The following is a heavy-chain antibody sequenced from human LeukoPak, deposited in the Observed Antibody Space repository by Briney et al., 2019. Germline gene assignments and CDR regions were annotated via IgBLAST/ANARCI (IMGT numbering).Heavy chain of an antibody. Sequence: SVKVSCKASGGTFSSYAISWVRQAPGQGLEWMGRIIPILGIANYAQKFQGRVTITADKSTSTAYMELSSLRSEDTAVYYCARWGCSSISCYSRYWGQGTLVTVSS. V-gene: IGHV1-69*04. CDR1: GGTFSSYA. D-gene: IGHD2-2*01. J-gene: IGHJ4*02. CDR3: ARWGCSSISCYSRY. CDR2: IIPILGIA.